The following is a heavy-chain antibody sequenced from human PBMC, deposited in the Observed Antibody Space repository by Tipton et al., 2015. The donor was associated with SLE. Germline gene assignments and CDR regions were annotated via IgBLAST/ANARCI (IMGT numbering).Heavy chain of an antibody. Sequence: QLVQSGAEVKKPGASVKVSCKASGYTFTGYYMHWVRQAPGQGLEWMGWINPNSGGTNHAQKFQGRVTMTRDTSISTAYMELSRLRSDDTAVYYCARESIAVAGTEGYFDLWGRGTLVTVSS. D-gene: IGHD6-19*01. J-gene: IGHJ2*01. V-gene: IGHV1-2*02. CDR3: ARESIAVAGTEGYFDL. CDR1: GYTFTGYY. CDR2: INPNSGGT.